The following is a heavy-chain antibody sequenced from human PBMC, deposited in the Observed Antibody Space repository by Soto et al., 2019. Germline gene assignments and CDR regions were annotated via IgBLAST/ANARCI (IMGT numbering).Heavy chain of an antibody. CDR2: ISSSGSYI. V-gene: IGHV3-21*01. J-gene: IGHJ4*02. CDR1: GFTFSSYS. D-gene: IGHD2-15*01. Sequence: EVQLVESGGGLVKPGGSLRLSCAASGFTFSSYSMNWVRQAPGKGLEGVSSISSSGSYIYYADSVKGRFTISRDNAKNSQYLQMNSLRAEDTAVCYCERVNHLLRLYDWGQGTLVTVYS. CDR3: ERVNHLLRLYD.